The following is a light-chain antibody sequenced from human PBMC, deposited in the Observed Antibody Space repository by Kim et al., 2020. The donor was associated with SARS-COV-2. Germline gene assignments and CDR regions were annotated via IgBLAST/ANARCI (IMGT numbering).Light chain of an antibody. CDR2: EAS. CDR3: EQYRRDPYN. CDR1: QTMNTW. Sequence: IQMTQSPSTLSASIGDRVTITCRASQTMNTWLAWYQQKPGKAPKLLISEASNLEDGVPSRFSGSGSGTDFALTNSSLQPDDFATYYCEQYRRDPYNFGKGTKLGS. J-gene: IGKJ2*01. V-gene: IGKV1-5*03.